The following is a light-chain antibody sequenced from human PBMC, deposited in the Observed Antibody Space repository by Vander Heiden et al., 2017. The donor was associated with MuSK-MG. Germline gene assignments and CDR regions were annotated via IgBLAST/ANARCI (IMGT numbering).Light chain of an antibody. CDR1: QTIFNY. V-gene: IGKV1-39*01. Sequence: DIQLTQSPSSLSASVGDRVTITCRASQTIFNYLNWYQQSPGKAPKLLIYSASTLQSGTPPRFSGSGSGTDFTLVISSLQPEDFATYYCQQGYTTPLTVGGGTKIETK. J-gene: IGKJ4*01. CDR3: QQGYTTPLT. CDR2: SAS.